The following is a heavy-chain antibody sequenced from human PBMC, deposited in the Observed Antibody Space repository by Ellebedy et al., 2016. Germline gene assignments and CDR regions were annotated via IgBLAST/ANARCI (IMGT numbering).Heavy chain of an antibody. V-gene: IGHV3-53*01. CDR1: GFTFSISG. Sequence: GESLKISXAASGFTFSISGMTWVRQAPGKGLEWVSLIYSGGSTYYADSVWGRFTISRDNCKNMLYLQMNSLRAEDTAVYYCARARIDSQDYYYGMDVWGQGTTVTVSS. D-gene: IGHD2/OR15-2a*01. CDR2: IYSGGST. J-gene: IGHJ6*02. CDR3: ARARIDSQDYYYGMDV.